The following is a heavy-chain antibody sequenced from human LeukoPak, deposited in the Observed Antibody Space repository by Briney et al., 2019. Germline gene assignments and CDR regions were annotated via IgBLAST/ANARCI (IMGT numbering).Heavy chain of an antibody. CDR2: ISYDGSNK. J-gene: IGHJ6*02. CDR1: GFTFSSYG. CDR3: AKVRAAAVQGQHYYYYGMDV. Sequence: GGSLRLSCAASGFTFSSYGMHWVRQAPGKGLEWVAVISYDGSNKYYADSVKGRFTISRDNSKNTLYLQMSSLRAEDTAVYYCAKVRAAAVQGQHYYYYGMDVWGQGTTVTVSS. V-gene: IGHV3-30*18. D-gene: IGHD6-13*01.